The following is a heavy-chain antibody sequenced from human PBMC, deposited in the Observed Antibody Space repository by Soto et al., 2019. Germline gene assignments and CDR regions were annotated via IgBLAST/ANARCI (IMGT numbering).Heavy chain of an antibody. J-gene: IGHJ6*03. D-gene: IGHD4-4*01. CDR3: ARVDYSSYYYMDV. CDR2: ISAYNGNT. CDR1: GYTFPSYG. V-gene: IGHV1-18*01. Sequence: ASVKVSCAASGYTFPSYGIAWVRQAPGQGREWMGWISAYNGNTNYAQKPQGRVTMTTDTSTSTAYMELRSLRSDDTAVYYCARVDYSSYYYMDVWGKGTTVTVSS.